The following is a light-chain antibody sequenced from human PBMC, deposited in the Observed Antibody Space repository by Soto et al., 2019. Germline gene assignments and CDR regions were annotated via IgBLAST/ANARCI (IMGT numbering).Light chain of an antibody. CDR1: QSISNW. CDR2: DAS. J-gene: IGKJ1*01. V-gene: IGKV1-5*01. CDR3: QQYNSYST. Sequence: DIQMTQSPSTLSASVGDRVTITCRASQSISNWLAWYQQKPGKAPKLLIFDASSLESGVPSRFSGSGSGTVFTLTISSLQPDDFAAYYCQQYNSYSTFGQGTKVEIK.